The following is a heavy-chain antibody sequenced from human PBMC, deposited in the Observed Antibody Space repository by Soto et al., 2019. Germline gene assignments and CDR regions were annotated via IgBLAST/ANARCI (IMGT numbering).Heavy chain of an antibody. J-gene: IGHJ4*02. V-gene: IGHV6-1*01. Sequence: PSQTLSLTCAISGDSVSSNSAAWNWIRQSPSRGLEWLGRTYYRSKWYNDYAVSVKSRITINPDTSNNQFSLQLNSVTPEDTAVYYCARLSVLTIFGFGGGSPTGFDYWGQGTLVTVSS. CDR1: GDSVSSNSAA. CDR2: TYYRSKWYN. D-gene: IGHD3-3*01. CDR3: ARLSVLTIFGFGGGSPTGFDY.